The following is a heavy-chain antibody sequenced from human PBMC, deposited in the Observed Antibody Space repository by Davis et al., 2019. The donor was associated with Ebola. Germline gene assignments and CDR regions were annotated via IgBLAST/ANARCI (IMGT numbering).Heavy chain of an antibody. D-gene: IGHD4-17*01. Sequence: GESLKISCAASGFTFDDYGMSWVRQAPGKGLEWVSGINWNGGSTGYADSVKGRFTISRDNAKNSLYLQMNSLRAEDTAVYYCATPMTTVTTGWFDPWGQGTLVTVSS. CDR2: INWNGGST. CDR1: GFTFDDYG. J-gene: IGHJ5*02. V-gene: IGHV3-20*04. CDR3: ATPMTTVTTGWFDP.